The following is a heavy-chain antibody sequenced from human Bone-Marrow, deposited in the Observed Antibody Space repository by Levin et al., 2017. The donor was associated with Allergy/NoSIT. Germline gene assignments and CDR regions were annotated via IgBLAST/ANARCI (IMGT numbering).Heavy chain of an antibody. CDR1: GLTFRKTG. Sequence: LSLTCATTGLTFRKTGMAWVRQAAGKGLEWVSTIDESANDRHYADSVKGRFTISRDNSKNTLYLQMDSLRAEDTAVYYCANDAGSGWPFDYWGQGTPVTVSS. CDR3: ANDAGSGWPFDY. J-gene: IGHJ4*02. V-gene: IGHV3-23*01. D-gene: IGHD6-25*01. CDR2: IDESANDR.